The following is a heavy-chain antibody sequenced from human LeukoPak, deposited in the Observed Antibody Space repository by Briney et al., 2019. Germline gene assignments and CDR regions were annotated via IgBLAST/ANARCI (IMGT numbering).Heavy chain of an antibody. D-gene: IGHD5-18*01. CDR1: GFTFSSYA. Sequence: GGSLRLSCAASGFTFSSYAMHWVRQAPGKGLEWVAVISYDGSNKYYADSVKGRFTISRDNSKNTLYLQMNSLRAEDTAVYYCARDRVPSGYSYGYDYWGQGTLVTVSS. V-gene: IGHV3-30-3*01. CDR2: ISYDGSNK. CDR3: ARDRVPSGYSYGYDY. J-gene: IGHJ4*02.